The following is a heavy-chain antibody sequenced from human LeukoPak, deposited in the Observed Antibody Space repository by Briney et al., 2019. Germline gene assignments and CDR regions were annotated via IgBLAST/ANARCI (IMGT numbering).Heavy chain of an antibody. V-gene: IGHV3-7*01. J-gene: IGHJ5*02. CDR1: GFTFSSYW. Sequence: PGGSLRLSCAASGFTFSSYWMSWVRQAPGKGLEWVANIKQDGSEKYYVDSVKGRFTISRDNAKNSLYLQMNSLRAEDTAVYYCAKVPMVRGRWFDPWGQGTLVTVSS. CDR3: AKVPMVRGRWFDP. CDR2: IKQDGSEK. D-gene: IGHD3-10*01.